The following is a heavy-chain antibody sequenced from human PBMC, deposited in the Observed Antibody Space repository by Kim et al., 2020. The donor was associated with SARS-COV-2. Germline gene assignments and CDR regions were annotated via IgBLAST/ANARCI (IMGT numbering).Heavy chain of an antibody. D-gene: IGHD2-21*02. Sequence: GESLKISCKGSGYSFTSYWIAWVRQMPGKGLEWMGIIYPGDSDNRYSPSFQGQVTISDDKSISTAYLQWSSLKASDTAMYYCARQTVLTAIPWYYYGMDVWGQGTTVTVSS. CDR3: ARQTVLTAIPWYYYGMDV. CDR2: IYPGDSDN. CDR1: GYSFTSYW. V-gene: IGHV5-51*01. J-gene: IGHJ6*02.